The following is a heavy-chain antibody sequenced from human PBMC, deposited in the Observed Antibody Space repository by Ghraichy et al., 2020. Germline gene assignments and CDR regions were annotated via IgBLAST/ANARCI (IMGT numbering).Heavy chain of an antibody. Sequence: GGSLRLSCAASGFTVSSNYMSWVRQAPGKGLEWVSVIYSGGSTYYADSVKGRFTISRDNSKNTLYLQMNSLRAEDTAVYYCARVRGESIAAAGTWYFDLWGRGTLVKVYS. J-gene: IGHJ2*01. CDR1: GFTVSSNY. D-gene: IGHD6-13*01. CDR2: IYSGGST. CDR3: ARVRGESIAAAGTWYFDL. V-gene: IGHV3-66*01.